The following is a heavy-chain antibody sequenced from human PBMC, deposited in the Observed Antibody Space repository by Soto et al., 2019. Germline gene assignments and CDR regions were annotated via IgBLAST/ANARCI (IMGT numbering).Heavy chain of an antibody. CDR3: ARDLSSYSSNWHPFDY. CDR1: GSTFTSLG. V-gene: IGHV1-18*01. Sequence: GASVKVSCRASGSTFTSLGISWVRQAPGQGLEWMGWISAYNGNTNYAQTLQGRVTMTTDTSTSTASLELRSLRSDDTAVYYCARDLSSYSSNWHPFDYSEQGTRGTVAS. CDR2: ISAYNGNT. J-gene: IGHJ4*02. D-gene: IGHD6-13*01.